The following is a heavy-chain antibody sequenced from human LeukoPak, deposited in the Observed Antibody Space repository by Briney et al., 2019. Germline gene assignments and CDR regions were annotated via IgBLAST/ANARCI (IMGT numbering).Heavy chain of an antibody. V-gene: IGHV1-18*01. Sequence: ASVKVSCKASGYTFTSYGIIWVRQAPGQGLEWMGWISAYNGNTNYAQKLQGRVTMTTDTSTSTAYMELRSLRSDDTAVYYCARDPDYDFWSGYYPNYYYYYYMDVWGKGTTVTVSS. J-gene: IGHJ6*03. CDR1: GYTFTSYG. CDR2: ISAYNGNT. D-gene: IGHD3-3*01. CDR3: ARDPDYDFWSGYYPNYYYYYYMDV.